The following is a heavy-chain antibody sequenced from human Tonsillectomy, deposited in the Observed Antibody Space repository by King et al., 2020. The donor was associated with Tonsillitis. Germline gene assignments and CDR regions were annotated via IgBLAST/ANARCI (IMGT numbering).Heavy chain of an antibody. V-gene: IGHV4-59*08. Sequence: VQLQESGPGLVKPSETLSLTCTVSGGSISSYYWSWIRQPPGKGLEWIGYIYYSGSTNYNPSLKSRLTISVDTSKNQFSLKLTSVTAADTAVYYCARPQTANYYDSGALDIWGQGTMVTVSS. J-gene: IGHJ3*02. D-gene: IGHD3-22*01. CDR1: GGSISSYY. CDR3: ARPQTANYYDSGALDI. CDR2: IYYSGST.